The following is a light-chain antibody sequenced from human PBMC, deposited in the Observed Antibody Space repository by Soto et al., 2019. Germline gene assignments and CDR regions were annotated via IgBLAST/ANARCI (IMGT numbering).Light chain of an antibody. CDR2: GAS. J-gene: IGKJ2*01. CDR1: QSVSSSY. V-gene: IGKV3-20*01. CDR3: QQYSSSPNT. Sequence: EIVLTQSPGTLSLSPGERATLSCRASQSVSSSYLAWYQQKPGQAPRLLIYGASSRATGIPDRFSGSGSETDFTLTISRLEPEDVAGYYWQQYSSSPNTFVQGTKLEIK.